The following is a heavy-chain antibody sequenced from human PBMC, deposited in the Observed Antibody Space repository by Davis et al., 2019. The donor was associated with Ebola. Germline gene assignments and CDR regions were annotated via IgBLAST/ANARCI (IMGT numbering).Heavy chain of an antibody. J-gene: IGHJ6*02. Sequence: GESLKISCAASGFTFSGSAMHWVRQAPGKGLEWVSYISSSSSTIYYADPVKGRFTISRDNAKNSLYLQMNSLRAEDTAVYYCARDRIVVVPAAILYYYYGMDVWGQGTTVTVSS. V-gene: IGHV3-48*01. CDR2: ISSSSSTI. D-gene: IGHD2-2*02. CDR1: GFTFSGSA. CDR3: ARDRIVVVPAAILYYYYGMDV.